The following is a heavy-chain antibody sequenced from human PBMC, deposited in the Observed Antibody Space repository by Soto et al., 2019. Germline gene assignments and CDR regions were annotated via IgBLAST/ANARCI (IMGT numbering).Heavy chain of an antibody. CDR3: ARRLNTSGYYAKDYYLDY. CDR2: ITPSSDST. CDR1: GYTFTSYS. V-gene: IGHV1-46*01. J-gene: IGHJ4*02. D-gene: IGHD3-22*01. Sequence: ASVKVSCKASGYTFTSYSMHWVRQAPGQGLEWMGLITPSSDSTTYAHNFQGRLTMTRDKYTSTVYMELSSLRSEDTAVYYCARRLNTSGYYAKDYYLDYWGQGTLVTVSS.